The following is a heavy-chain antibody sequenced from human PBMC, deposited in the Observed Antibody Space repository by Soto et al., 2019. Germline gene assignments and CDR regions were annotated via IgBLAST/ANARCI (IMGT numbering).Heavy chain of an antibody. CDR1: GYTFTSYW. D-gene: IGHD6-13*01. J-gene: IGHJ4*02. V-gene: IGHV5-51*01. Sequence: PGESLKVSCKASGYTFTSYWSGWVRQIPGKGLEWMGIIYPADSDIRYSPSFQGQVTMSADKSISTAYLQWSSLKASHTAMYYCARRGTSWHTVVYWGQGTLVTVSS. CDR2: IYPADSDI. CDR3: ARRGTSWHTVVY.